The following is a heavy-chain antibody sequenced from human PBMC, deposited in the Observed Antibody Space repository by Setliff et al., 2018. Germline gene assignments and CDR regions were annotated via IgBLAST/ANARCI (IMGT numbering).Heavy chain of an antibody. CDR2: ISGGGGNT. D-gene: IGHD4-17*01. CDR1: GFSFNTYA. CDR3: AKDLASGDYVYYFDY. Sequence: PGGSLRLSCAASGFSFNTYAMTWVRQAPGKGLEWVSAISGGGGNTFYADSVQGRFTISRDNSKNTLSLQMNTLSAEDTAVYYCAKDLASGDYVYYFDYWGQGTLVTVSS. V-gene: IGHV3-23*01. J-gene: IGHJ4*02.